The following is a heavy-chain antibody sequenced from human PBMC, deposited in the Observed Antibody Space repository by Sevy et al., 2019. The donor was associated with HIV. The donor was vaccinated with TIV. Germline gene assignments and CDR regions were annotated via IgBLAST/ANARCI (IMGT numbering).Heavy chain of an antibody. V-gene: IGHV4-38-2*02. J-gene: IGHJ5*01. D-gene: IGHD2-2*01. CDR2: MFHSGTT. CDR1: GDSITSNYY. Sequence: SETLSLTCTVTGDSITSNYYWGWIRQSPGKSLEWIGSMFHSGTTYFNPSLASRVTISLDTSKNHLSLNLSSVTAADTAVYYCARLKDRSCSSTICYLRWFDSWGQGTPVTVSS. CDR3: ARLKDRSCSSTICYLRWFDS.